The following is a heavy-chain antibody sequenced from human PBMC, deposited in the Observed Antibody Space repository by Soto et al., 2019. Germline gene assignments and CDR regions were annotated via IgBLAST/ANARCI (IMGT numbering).Heavy chain of an antibody. CDR1: GFTFSTHG. CDR3: AKGKGPYYDFWSGQRWFDP. J-gene: IGHJ5*02. V-gene: IGHV3-30*18. Sequence: PGGSLRLSCAASGFTFSTHGMHWVRQAPGKGPEWVAVISHDGSKKYYVESVEGRFSISRDNSKSIVHLQMNNVRTEDTAVYYCAKGKGPYYDFWSGQRWFDPWGQGTLVTVS. D-gene: IGHD3-3*01. CDR2: ISHDGSKK.